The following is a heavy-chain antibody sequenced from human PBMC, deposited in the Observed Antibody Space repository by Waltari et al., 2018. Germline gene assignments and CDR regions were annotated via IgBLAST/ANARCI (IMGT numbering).Heavy chain of an antibody. CDR1: GFTFSSYA. CDR2: ISGSGGRT. Sequence: EVQLLESGGGLVQPGGSLRLSCAASGFTFSSYAMSWVRQAPGKGLEWVSAISGSGGRTYYAYSVKCRFTISRDKSKNTLYLQMNSLRAEDTAVYYCAKIGNSGSYGLNYWGQGTLVTVSS. J-gene: IGHJ4*02. CDR3: AKIGNSGSYGLNY. D-gene: IGHD1-26*01. V-gene: IGHV3-23*01.